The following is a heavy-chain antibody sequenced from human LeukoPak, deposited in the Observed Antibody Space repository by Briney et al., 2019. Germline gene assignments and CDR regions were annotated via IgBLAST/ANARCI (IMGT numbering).Heavy chain of an antibody. CDR2: INPGDDST. J-gene: IGHJ4*02. CDR1: GYTFNSSY. V-gene: IGHV1-46*02. Sequence: GASVKVSCKASGYTFNSSYMHWVRQSPGQGLEWMGIINPGDDSTRYAQKFQGRVTMTKDTSTNTVYMHLSSLSSDDTAVYYCARAYYESSAYRHAVYFDYWGQGTLVTVSS. CDR3: ARAYYESSAYRHAVYFDY. D-gene: IGHD3-22*01.